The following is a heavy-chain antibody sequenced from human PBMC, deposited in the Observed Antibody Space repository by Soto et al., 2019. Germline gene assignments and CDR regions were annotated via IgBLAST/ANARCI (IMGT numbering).Heavy chain of an antibody. CDR2: IKSKTDGGTT. CDR1: GFTFSNAW. D-gene: IGHD2-2*02. V-gene: IGHV3-15*01. J-gene: IGHJ3*02. Sequence: GGSLRLSCAASGFTFSNAWMSWVRQAPGKGLEWVGRIKSKTDGGTTDYAAPVKGRFTISRDDSKNTLYLQMNSLKTEDTAVYYCTTEHTYAQDAFDIWGQGTMVTVSS. CDR3: TTEHTYAQDAFDI.